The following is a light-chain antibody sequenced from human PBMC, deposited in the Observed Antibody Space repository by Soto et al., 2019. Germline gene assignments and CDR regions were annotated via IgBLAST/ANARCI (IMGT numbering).Light chain of an antibody. J-gene: IGKJ3*01. V-gene: IGKV1-33*01. CDR1: QDISNY. CDR2: DAS. Sequence: DIQMTQSPSSLSASVGDRVTITCQASQDISNYLNWYQQKPGKAPKFLIYDASNLETGVPSRFSGSGSGTDFTITISSLQPEDIATYYCQQYDTLPPIGPGTKVDIK. CDR3: QQYDTLPP.